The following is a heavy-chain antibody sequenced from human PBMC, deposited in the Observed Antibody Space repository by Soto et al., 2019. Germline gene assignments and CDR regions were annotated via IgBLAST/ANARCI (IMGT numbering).Heavy chain of an antibody. CDR2: ISAYNGNT. V-gene: IGHV1-18*01. Sequence: QVQLVQSGAEVKKPGASVKVSCKASGYTFSSYHISWVRQAPGQGLEWRGWISAYNGNTNYAQKPQXXXTXXTDTSTSTAYMELRSLRSDDTAVYYCARDSPPFDPWGQGTLVTVSS. CDR1: GYTFSSYH. CDR3: ARDSPPFDP. J-gene: IGHJ5*02.